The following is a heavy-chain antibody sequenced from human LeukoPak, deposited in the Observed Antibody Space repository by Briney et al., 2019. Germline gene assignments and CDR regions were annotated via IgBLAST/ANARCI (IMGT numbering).Heavy chain of an antibody. CDR3: VRRGDASSGWGDHDF. J-gene: IGHJ4*02. CDR1: RVTFKRNA. Sequence: RGSPRLSSAPSRVTFKRNAISCGREAPGKGVGWGSTICGSGDKTFYADCVKGRFTISRDNSKNMVHLQMNSLPGEDTALYYCVRRGDASSGWGDHDFWGQGALVTVSS. D-gene: IGHD6-19*01. CDR2: ICGSGDKT. V-gene: IGHV3-23*01.